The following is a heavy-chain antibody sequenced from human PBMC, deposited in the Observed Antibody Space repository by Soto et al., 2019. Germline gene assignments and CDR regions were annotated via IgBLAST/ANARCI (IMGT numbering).Heavy chain of an antibody. CDR2: IPGSSIST. Sequence: GGSLRLSCAASGFTFSSYAMSWVRQSPGKGLEWVSAIPGSSISTYYAGSVKGRFTISRDNSKNTLYLQMNSLRVEDTAVYYCAKIGSSSSVSLPLVLLDHWGQGALVTVSS. D-gene: IGHD6-6*01. CDR1: GFTFSSYA. V-gene: IGHV3-23*01. J-gene: IGHJ4*02. CDR3: AKIGSSSSVSLPLVLLDH.